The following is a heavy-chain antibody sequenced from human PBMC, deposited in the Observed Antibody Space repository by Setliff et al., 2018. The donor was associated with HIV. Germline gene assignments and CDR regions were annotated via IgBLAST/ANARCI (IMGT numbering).Heavy chain of an antibody. Sequence: PSETLSLTCTVSGGSISSHFGNWIRQPAGKGLEWIGRFRPTGNAYYANPYYNPSLKSRVTMSVDTSKSQFSLKLNSVTAADTAVYYCAKSVDTTMDHYYYVDIWGTGTTVTVSS. D-gene: IGHD5-18*01. V-gene: IGHV4-4*07. CDR3: AKSVDTTMDHYYYVDI. CDR1: GGSISSHF. J-gene: IGHJ6*03. CDR2: FRPTGNAYYANP.